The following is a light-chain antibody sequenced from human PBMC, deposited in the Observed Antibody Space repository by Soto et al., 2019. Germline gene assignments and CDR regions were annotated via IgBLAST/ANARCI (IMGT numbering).Light chain of an antibody. CDR1: QSVSRNY. J-gene: IGKJ4*01. V-gene: IGKV3-20*01. Sequence: EIVLTQAPGILSLSPGERATLSCRASQSVSRNYIAWYRLKPGQAPRLLIHGASSRAPGIPDRFGGSGSGTDFTLTISRLETEDFAVYYCQQYGRTPLTFGRGTKVDI. CDR2: GAS. CDR3: QQYGRTPLT.